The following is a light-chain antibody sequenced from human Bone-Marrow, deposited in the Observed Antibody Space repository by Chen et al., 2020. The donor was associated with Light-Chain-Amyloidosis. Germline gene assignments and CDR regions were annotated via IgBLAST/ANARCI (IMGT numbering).Light chain of an antibody. CDR1: DLPTKY. CDR3: QAADSSGTYEVI. V-gene: IGLV3-25*03. Sequence: SYELTQPPSVSVSPGQTARITCSGDDLPTKYAYWYQQNPGQAPVLVIHRDTERPSGISERVSGSSSGTTATFIISGVQAEDEADYHCQAADSSGTYEVIFGGGTKLTVL. CDR2: RDT. J-gene: IGLJ2*01.